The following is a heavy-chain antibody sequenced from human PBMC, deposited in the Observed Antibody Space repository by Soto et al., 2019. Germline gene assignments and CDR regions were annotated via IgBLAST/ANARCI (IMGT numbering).Heavy chain of an antibody. CDR3: ARGVYDYVWGITQADY. Sequence: QVQLQQWGAGLLKPSETLSLTCAVYGGSFSAYYWSWIRQPPGKGLEWIGEINHSGSTNYNPSLKSRVTISVDTSKNQFSLQLSSVTAADTAVYYCARGVYDYVWGITQADYWGQGTLVTVSS. CDR2: INHSGST. V-gene: IGHV4-34*01. CDR1: GGSFSAYY. J-gene: IGHJ4*02. D-gene: IGHD3-16*01.